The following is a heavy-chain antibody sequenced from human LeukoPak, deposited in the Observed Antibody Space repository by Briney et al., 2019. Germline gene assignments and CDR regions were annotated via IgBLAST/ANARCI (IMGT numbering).Heavy chain of an antibody. CDR1: GGSISSGDYY. V-gene: IGHV4-30-4*01. J-gene: IGHJ4*02. D-gene: IGHD5-18*01. Sequence: PSQTLSLTCTVSGGSISSGDYYWSWLRQPPGTGLEWIGYIYYSGSTYYNPSLKSRVTISVDTSKNQFSLKLSSVTAADTAVYYCARAPRGYSYGLYFDYWGQGTLVTVSS. CDR2: IYYSGST. CDR3: ARAPRGYSYGLYFDY.